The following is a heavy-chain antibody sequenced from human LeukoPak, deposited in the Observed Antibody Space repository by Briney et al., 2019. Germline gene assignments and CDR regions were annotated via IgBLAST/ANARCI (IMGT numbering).Heavy chain of an antibody. Sequence: GGSLRLSCAASGFTFSIYAMSWVRQAPGKGLEWVSAISGSGGTAYYADSVKGRFTISRDNSKNTLYLQMNSLRAEDTAVYYCAKKGYYDGSGYFMYYFDHWGQGTLVTVSS. CDR2: ISGSGGTA. CDR3: AKKGYYDGSGYFMYYFDH. J-gene: IGHJ4*02. CDR1: GFTFSIYA. D-gene: IGHD3-22*01. V-gene: IGHV3-23*01.